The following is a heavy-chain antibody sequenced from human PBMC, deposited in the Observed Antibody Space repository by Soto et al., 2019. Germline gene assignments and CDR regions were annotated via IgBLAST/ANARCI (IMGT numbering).Heavy chain of an antibody. CDR1: GFTFSTFW. CDR2: INSDGSST. Sequence: GGSLRLSCAASGFTFSTFWMHWVRQAPGKGLVWVSRINSDGSSTSYADSVKGRFTISRDNAKNTLYLQMNSPRGEDTAVYYCARASGLRGYSVDVWGQGTTVTVSS. V-gene: IGHV3-74*01. CDR3: ARASGLRGYSVDV. J-gene: IGHJ6*02. D-gene: IGHD3-3*01.